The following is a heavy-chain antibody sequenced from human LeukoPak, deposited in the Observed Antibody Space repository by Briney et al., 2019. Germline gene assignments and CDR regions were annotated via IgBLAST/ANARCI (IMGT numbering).Heavy chain of an antibody. D-gene: IGHD4-11*01. Sequence: PSETLSLTCTVSGYSISSGYYWGWIRRPPGKGLEWIGSIYHSGSTYYNPSLKSRVTISVDTSKNQFSLKLSSVTAADTAVYYCATFGATTVTASFDYWGQGTLVTVSS. CDR3: ATFGATTVTASFDY. CDR1: GYSISSGYY. CDR2: IYHSGST. J-gene: IGHJ4*02. V-gene: IGHV4-38-2*02.